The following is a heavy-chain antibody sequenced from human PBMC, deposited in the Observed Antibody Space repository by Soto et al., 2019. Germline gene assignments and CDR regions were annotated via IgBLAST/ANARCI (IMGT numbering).Heavy chain of an antibody. D-gene: IGHD2-21*02. V-gene: IGHV4-30-2*06. J-gene: IGHJ4*02. Sequence: QLQLQESGSRLVKPSQTLSLTCAVSGGSISRAGYSWSWIRQSPGKGLEWSGDIYNSGSTFYNPSLKSRLTIAVDRSKNQLSLQLNSVTAADTAVYYCASSRVVTTYFDYWGQGTLVTVSS. CDR1: GGSISRAGYS. CDR2: IYNSGST. CDR3: ASSRVVTTYFDY.